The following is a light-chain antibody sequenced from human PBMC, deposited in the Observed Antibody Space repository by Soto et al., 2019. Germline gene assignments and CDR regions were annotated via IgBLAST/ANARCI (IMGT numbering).Light chain of an antibody. V-gene: IGKV3D-20*02. CDR2: GAS. Sequence: EIVLTQSPVTLSLSPGERAPLSCRASQSVSSSYLAWYQQKPGQAPRLLIYGASSRATGIPARFSGSGSGTDFTLTISSLEPEDFAVYYCQQRSNWLTFGGGTKVDIK. CDR3: QQRSNWLT. J-gene: IGKJ4*01. CDR1: QSVSSSY.